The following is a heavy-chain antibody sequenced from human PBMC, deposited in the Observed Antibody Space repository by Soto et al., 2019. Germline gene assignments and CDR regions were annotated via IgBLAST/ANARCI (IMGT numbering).Heavy chain of an antibody. Sequence: ASVKVSCKASGGTFSSYAISWVRQAPGQGLEWMGGIIPILGIANYAQKFQGRVTITADKSTSAAYMELSSLRSEDTAVYYCARADRGILTGYYYYYYGMDVWGQGTTVTVSS. D-gene: IGHD3-9*01. V-gene: IGHV1-69*10. CDR3: ARADRGILTGYYYYYYGMDV. CDR2: IIPILGIA. J-gene: IGHJ6*02. CDR1: GGTFSSYA.